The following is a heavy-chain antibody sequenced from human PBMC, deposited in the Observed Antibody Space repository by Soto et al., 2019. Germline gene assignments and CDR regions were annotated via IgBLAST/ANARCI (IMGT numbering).Heavy chain of an antibody. D-gene: IGHD6-6*01. CDR3: ARTRSFTLGFYYDGMDV. J-gene: IGHJ6*02. CDR2: IYPGDSDT. CDR1: GYSFASYW. V-gene: IGHV5-51*01. Sequence: PGESLKISCQGSGYSFASYWICWVRQMPGKDLEWMGIIYPGDSDTRYSPSFQGQVTISADKSLRTAYLQWTSLKASDTALYYCARTRSFTLGFYYDGMDVRGQGTTVTVSS.